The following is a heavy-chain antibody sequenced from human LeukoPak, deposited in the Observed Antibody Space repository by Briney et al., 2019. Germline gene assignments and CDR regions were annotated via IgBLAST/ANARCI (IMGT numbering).Heavy chain of an antibody. Sequence: QAGGSLRLSCTASGFTFGDYAMSWFRQAPGKGLEWIGFIRNKAYGGTTEYAASVKGRFTISRDDSKSIAYLQMNSLKTEDTAVYYCTRDPSSRWFFDYWGQGTLVTVSS. J-gene: IGHJ4*02. V-gene: IGHV3-49*03. CDR2: IRNKAYGGTT. D-gene: IGHD6-13*01. CDR3: TRDPSSRWFFDY. CDR1: GFTFGDYA.